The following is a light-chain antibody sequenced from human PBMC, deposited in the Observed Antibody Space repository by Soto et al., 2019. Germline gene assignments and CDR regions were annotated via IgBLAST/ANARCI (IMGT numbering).Light chain of an antibody. CDR3: QKYSGAPRA. J-gene: IGKJ1*01. V-gene: IGKV1-27*01. CDR2: AAS. Sequence: DIQMTQSPSSLSASVGDRVTITCRASQGISNYLAWYQQKPGKVPKLLIYAASTLQSGVPSRFSGSGSGTDVTLTISSLEPEDGATYYCQKYSGAPRAFGQGAKVEIK. CDR1: QGISNY.